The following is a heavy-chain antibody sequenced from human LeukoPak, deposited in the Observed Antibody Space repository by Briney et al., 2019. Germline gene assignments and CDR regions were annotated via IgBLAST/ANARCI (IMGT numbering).Heavy chain of an antibody. V-gene: IGHV3-64*01. CDR3: ARGNYDHVWGSYRPLPSFDY. CDR1: GFTFSSYA. Sequence: PGGSLRLSCAASGFTFSSYAMHWVRQAPGKGLEYVSAISSNGGSTYYANSVKGRFTISRDNSKNTLYLQMGSLRAEDMAVYYCARGNYDHVWGSYRPLPSFDYWGQGTLVTVSS. CDR2: ISSNGGST. D-gene: IGHD3-16*02. J-gene: IGHJ4*02.